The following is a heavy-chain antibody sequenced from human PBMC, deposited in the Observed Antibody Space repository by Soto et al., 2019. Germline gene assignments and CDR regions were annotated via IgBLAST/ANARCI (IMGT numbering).Heavy chain of an antibody. J-gene: IGHJ6*02. Sequence: GVSRRLSCAAFGFTFSSHSMNWARHAPGKGLEWVSFISSSSSTIHYADSVKGRFTTSRDKAKNSLYPQMNSLRDEDTAVYYCARDWDCSGGSCFDYYYGMDVWGQGTTVTVS. D-gene: IGHD2-15*01. CDR2: ISSSSSTI. V-gene: IGHV3-48*02. CDR3: ARDWDCSGGSCFDYYYGMDV. CDR1: GFTFSSHS.